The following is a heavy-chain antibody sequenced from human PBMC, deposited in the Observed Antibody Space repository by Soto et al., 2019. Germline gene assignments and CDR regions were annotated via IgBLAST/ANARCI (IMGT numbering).Heavy chain of an antibody. J-gene: IGHJ6*02. CDR1: GGTFSAYA. V-gene: IGHV1-69*06. CDR2: ILPLSGTS. D-gene: IGHD3-16*01. CDR3: ARTNHTKYYQYLSPDYRREAMEV. Sequence: ASVKVSCKASGGTFSAYAISWVRQAPGQGLEWMGGILPLSGTSNYTQRFQGRVTITADKSTSTAYMERSSLRSDDTAVYYCARTNHTKYYQYLSPDYRREAMEVWGQGTTVTVAS.